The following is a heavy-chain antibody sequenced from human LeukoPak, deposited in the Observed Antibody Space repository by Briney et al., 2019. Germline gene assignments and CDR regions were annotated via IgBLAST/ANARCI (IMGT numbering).Heavy chain of an antibody. CDR2: IYTSGST. CDR3: ARDSDQLLSFAYDY. Sequence: SETLSLTCTVSGNSISSGDNYWSWIRQPAGKGLEWIGRIYTSGSTNYNPSLKSRVTISVDTSKNQFSLKLSSVTAADTAVYYCARDSDQLLSFAYDYWGQGTLVTVSS. J-gene: IGHJ4*02. CDR1: GNSISSGDNY. V-gene: IGHV4-61*02. D-gene: IGHD2-2*01.